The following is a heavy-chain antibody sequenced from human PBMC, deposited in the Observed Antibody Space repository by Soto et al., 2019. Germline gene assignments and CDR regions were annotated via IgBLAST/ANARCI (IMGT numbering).Heavy chain of an antibody. CDR1: GFNFSTYI. J-gene: IGHJ3*01. D-gene: IGHD1-1*01. CDR3: ARMGTTNAFDV. V-gene: IGHV3-21*06. Sequence: EVQVVESGGGLVKPGGSLRLSCAASGFNFSTYILTWVRQAPGKGLDWISSLSGSSTYIYHADSVKGRFAISRDNAKNSLFLQMSSLRAEDTALYYCARMGTTNAFDVWGQGTMVTVSS. CDR2: LSGSSTYI.